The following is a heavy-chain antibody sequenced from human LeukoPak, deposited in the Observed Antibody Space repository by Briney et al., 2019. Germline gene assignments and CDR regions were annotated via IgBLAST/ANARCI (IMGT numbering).Heavy chain of an antibody. D-gene: IGHD6-13*01. Sequence: ASVKVSCKASGYTFTSYDINWVRQATGQGLEWMGWMNPNSGNTGYAQKFQGRVTTTRNTSISTAYMELSRLRSDDTAVYYCASSGGRSPGAFDIWGQGTMVTVSS. CDR2: MNPNSGNT. J-gene: IGHJ3*02. CDR3: ASSGGRSPGAFDI. CDR1: GYTFTSYD. V-gene: IGHV1-8*03.